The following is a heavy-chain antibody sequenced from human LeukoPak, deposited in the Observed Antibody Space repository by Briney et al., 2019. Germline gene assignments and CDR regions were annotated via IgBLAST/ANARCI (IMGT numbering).Heavy chain of an antibody. D-gene: IGHD6-19*01. CDR1: GFIFSSYT. V-gene: IGHV3-21*01. Sequence: PGGSLRLSFTASGFIFSSYTMNWFRQAQGKGLEWVSSITSSSNYIYYADSMKGRFTISRDNAKNSLYLQMNSLRAEDTAVYYCARDAYSSSSFDYWGQGTLVTVSS. CDR3: ARDAYSSSSFDY. CDR2: ITSSSNYI. J-gene: IGHJ4*02.